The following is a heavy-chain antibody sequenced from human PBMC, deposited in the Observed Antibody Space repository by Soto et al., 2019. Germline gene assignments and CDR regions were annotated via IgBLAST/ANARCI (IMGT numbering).Heavy chain of an antibody. D-gene: IGHD4-17*01. CDR1: GGSISSSSYY. Sequence: SETLSLTCTVSGGSISSSSYYWGWIRQPPGKGLEWIGTIYYSGSTYYNPSLKSRVTISVDTSKNQFSLKLSSVTAADTAVYYCARHEYGDLTFDYWGQGTLVTVSS. CDR2: IYYSGST. V-gene: IGHV4-39*01. CDR3: ARHEYGDLTFDY. J-gene: IGHJ4*02.